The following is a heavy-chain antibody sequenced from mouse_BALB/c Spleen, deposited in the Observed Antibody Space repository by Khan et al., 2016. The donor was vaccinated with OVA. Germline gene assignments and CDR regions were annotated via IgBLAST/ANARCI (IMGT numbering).Heavy chain of an antibody. CDR2: INTYTGEP. V-gene: IGHV9-3-1*01. CDR1: GYTFTTYG. D-gene: IGHD2-14*01. CDR3: ARVGYSGTMDY. J-gene: IGHJ4*01. Sequence: QIQLVQSGPELKKPGVTVKISCKASGYTFTTYGMNWVKQAPGKGLKWMGWINTYTGEPTYDDDFKGRFAFSLETSASTAFLQFNNHKNEDTATYFCARVGYSGTMDYWGQGTSVTVSS.